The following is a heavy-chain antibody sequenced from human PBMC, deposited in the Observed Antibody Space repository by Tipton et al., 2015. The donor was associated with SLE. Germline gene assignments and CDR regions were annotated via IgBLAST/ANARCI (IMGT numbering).Heavy chain of an antibody. CDR2: ISSSSYTI. Sequence: GSLRLSCAASGFTFSTYKMNWIRQTPAKGLEWVAHISSSSYTIYYANSVKGRFTISRDNAKNSLYLQMNSLRDEDTAVYYCGLELPGAGYDYYGKDVWGQGTTVTVSS. CDR1: GFTFSTYK. V-gene: IGHV3-48*02. J-gene: IGHJ6*02. CDR3: GLELPGAGYDYYGKDV. D-gene: IGHD1-7*01.